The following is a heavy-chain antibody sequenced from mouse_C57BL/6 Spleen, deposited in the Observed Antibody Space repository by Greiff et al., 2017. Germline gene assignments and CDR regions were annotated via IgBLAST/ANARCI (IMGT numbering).Heavy chain of an antibody. CDR2: INPNNGGT. Sequence: VQLQQSGPELVKPGASVKMSCKASGYTFTDYNMPWVKQSHGKSLEWIGYINPNNGGTSYNQKFKGKATLTVNKSSSTAYMELRSLTSEDSAVYYCARPGYYDGSSPFAYWGQGTLVTVSA. V-gene: IGHV1-22*01. J-gene: IGHJ3*01. CDR3: ARPGYYDGSSPFAY. D-gene: IGHD1-1*01. CDR1: GYTFTDYN.